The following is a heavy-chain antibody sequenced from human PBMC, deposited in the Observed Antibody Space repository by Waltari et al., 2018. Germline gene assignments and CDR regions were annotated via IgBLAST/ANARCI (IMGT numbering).Heavy chain of an antibody. J-gene: IGHJ6*02. CDR3: AGSAEGSNGMDV. CDR2: INHSGST. V-gene: IGHV4-34*01. CDR1: GGSFSGYY. Sequence: QVQLQQWGAGLLKPSETLSITCAVYGGSFSGYYWSWIRQPPGKGLEWIGEINHSGSTNYNPSLKSRVTISVDTSKNQFSLKLSSVTAADTAVYYCAGSAEGSNGMDVWGQGTTVTVSS.